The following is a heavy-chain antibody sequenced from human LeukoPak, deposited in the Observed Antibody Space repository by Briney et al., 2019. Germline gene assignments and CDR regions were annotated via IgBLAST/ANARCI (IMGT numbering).Heavy chain of an antibody. CDR1: GFTLGDYA. CDR2: IRSKAYGGTT. Sequence: PGGSLRLSCTASGFTLGDYAMSWVRQAPGKGREWVGFIRSKAYGGTTEYAASVKGRFTISRDDSKSIAYLQMNSLKTEDTAVYYCTRRTKKLGYYYGMDVWGQGTTVTVSS. V-gene: IGHV3-49*04. J-gene: IGHJ6*02. D-gene: IGHD7-27*01. CDR3: TRRTKKLGYYYGMDV.